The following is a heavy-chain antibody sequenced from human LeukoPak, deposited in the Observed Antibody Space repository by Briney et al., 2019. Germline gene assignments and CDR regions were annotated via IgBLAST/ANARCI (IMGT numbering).Heavy chain of an antibody. V-gene: IGHV3-30*01. J-gene: IGHJ4*02. CDR3: ARVLAVFGSPIFRY. CDR1: EFTFSRYV. CDR2: ISLDGSNK. Sequence: GGSLRLSCSASEFTFSRYVMHWVRPAPRKGLEWVALISLDGSNKDYAASVKGRFTISRDNSKNTLYLQMNSLRTEDTAMYYCARVLAVFGSPIFRYWGQGTQVTVSS. D-gene: IGHD3-3*02.